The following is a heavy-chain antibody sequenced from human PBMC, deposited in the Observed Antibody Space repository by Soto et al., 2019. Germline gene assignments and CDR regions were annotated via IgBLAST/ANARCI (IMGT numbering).Heavy chain of an antibody. Sequence: EVQLLEYGGGLVQRGESLRLSCVASGFTFNKYAMTWVRQAPGKGLEWVSSISGSSSTTYYADSVKGRFTISRDNSKNTVYLPMNPLSTDATAVYYCAPTRYDYGDDAVGYWGQGTLGTFSS. CDR1: GFTFNKYA. D-gene: IGHD4-17*01. CDR2: ISGSSSTT. V-gene: IGHV3-23*01. J-gene: IGHJ4*01. CDR3: APTRYDYGDDAVGY.